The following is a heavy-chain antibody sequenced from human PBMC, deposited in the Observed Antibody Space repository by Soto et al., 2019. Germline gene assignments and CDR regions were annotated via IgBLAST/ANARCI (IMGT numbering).Heavy chain of an antibody. CDR1: GFAFSSYG. D-gene: IGHD5-18*01. Sequence: QAQLVESGGGVVQPGRSLRLSCAASGFAFSSYGMHWVRQAPGTGLEWVAVISYDGSLQHYADSVKGRFTISRDNSKNMVLRQMSSLRAKDTAVYYCVSDRGYGHASVPYSWGQGTLVSVSS. CDR3: VSDRGYGHASVPYS. J-gene: IGHJ4*02. CDR2: ISYDGSLQ. V-gene: IGHV3-30*03.